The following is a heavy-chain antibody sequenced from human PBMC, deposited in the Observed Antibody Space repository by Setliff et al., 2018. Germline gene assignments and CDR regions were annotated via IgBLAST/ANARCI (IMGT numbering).Heavy chain of an antibody. CDR1: GFTFRDYS. D-gene: IGHD6-13*01. J-gene: IGHJ4*02. V-gene: IGHV3-23*01. Sequence: GGSLRLSCVASGFTFRDYSMAWVRQVSGKGLEWVAAVLQGGSGLYADSVGGRSTMSSDNSKNTLYLQMNSLRAEDTARYYCAKGKGPQPRPSLDYWGQGTRVTVSS. CDR2: VLQGGSG. CDR3: AKGKGPQPRPSLDY.